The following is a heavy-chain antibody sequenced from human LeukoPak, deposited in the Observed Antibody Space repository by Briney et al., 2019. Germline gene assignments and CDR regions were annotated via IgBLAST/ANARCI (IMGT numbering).Heavy chain of an antibody. D-gene: IGHD5-12*01. Sequence: PSETLSLTCTVSGGSISSYYWSWVRQPPGKGLEWMGSIYHSGSTYYNPSLKSRVTISVDTSKNQFSLKLSSVTAADTAVYYCARDSRIVATIWGGFDYWGQGTLVTVSS. V-gene: IGHV4-38-2*02. CDR2: IYHSGST. CDR1: GGSISSYY. J-gene: IGHJ4*02. CDR3: ARDSRIVATIWGGFDY.